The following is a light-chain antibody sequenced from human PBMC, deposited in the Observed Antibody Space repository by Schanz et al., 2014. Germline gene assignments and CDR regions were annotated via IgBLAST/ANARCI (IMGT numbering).Light chain of an antibody. CDR3: SSFTSSSPWV. CDR1: SSDVGGYKY. J-gene: IGLJ3*02. Sequence: QSALTQPASVSGSPGQSITISCTGTSSDVGGYKYVSWYQQLPGKAPKLMIYDVSNRPSGVSNRFSGSKSGNTASLTISGLQAEDEADYYCSSFTSSSPWVFGGGTKLTVL. V-gene: IGLV2-14*01. CDR2: DVS.